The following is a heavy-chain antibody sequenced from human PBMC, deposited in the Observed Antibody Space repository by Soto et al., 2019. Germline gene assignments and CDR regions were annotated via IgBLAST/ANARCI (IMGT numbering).Heavy chain of an antibody. V-gene: IGHV1-18*01. CDR1: GYSFSFYG. Sequence: ASVKVSCKASGYSFSFYGINWVRQAPGQGLEWMGWINSSDGNRNFAQKFEDRVTMTTATSTNTVFLELRSLKSDDTAIYYCARDRLRGYDSSGFYSWGQGTMVTVSS. CDR2: INSSDGNR. J-gene: IGHJ4*02. CDR3: ARDRLRGYDSSGFYS. D-gene: IGHD3-22*01.